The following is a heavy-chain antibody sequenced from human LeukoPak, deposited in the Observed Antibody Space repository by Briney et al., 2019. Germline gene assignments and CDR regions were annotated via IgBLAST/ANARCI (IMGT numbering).Heavy chain of an antibody. CDR2: IYTSGST. CDR1: GSISSYY. Sequence: SETLSLTCTVSGSISSYYWNWIRRPPGKGLEWIGYIYTSGSTNYNPSLKSRVTISVDTSKNQFSLDLSSVTAADTAVYYCARQKCTSTSCLTKNAFDIWGQGTMVTVSS. J-gene: IGHJ3*02. CDR3: ARQKCTSTSCLTKNAFDI. D-gene: IGHD2-2*01. V-gene: IGHV4-4*09.